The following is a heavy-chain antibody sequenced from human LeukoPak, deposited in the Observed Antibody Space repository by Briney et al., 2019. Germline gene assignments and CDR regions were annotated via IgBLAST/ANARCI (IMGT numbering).Heavy chain of an antibody. V-gene: IGHV3-48*03. J-gene: IGHJ3*02. Sequence: GGSLRLXCAASGFTFSSYEMNWVRQAPGKGLEWVSYISSSGSTIYYADSVKGRFTISRDNAKNSLYLQMNSLRAEDTAVYYCAREGSTMIVVVYDAFDIWGQGTMVTVSS. D-gene: IGHD3-22*01. CDR3: AREGSTMIVVVYDAFDI. CDR2: ISSSGSTI. CDR1: GFTFSSYE.